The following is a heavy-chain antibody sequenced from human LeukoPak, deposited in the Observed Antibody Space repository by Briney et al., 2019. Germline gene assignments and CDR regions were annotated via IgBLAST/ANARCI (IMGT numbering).Heavy chain of an antibody. CDR3: ATDSLIAAAGTYQGFDY. V-gene: IGHV1-24*01. Sequence: ASVKVSRKVSGYTLTELSMHWVRQAPGKGLEWMGGFDPEDGETIYAQKFQGRVTMTEDTSTDTAYMELSSPRSEDTAVYYCATDSLIAAAGTYQGFDYWGQGTLVTVSS. D-gene: IGHD6-13*01. CDR2: FDPEDGET. J-gene: IGHJ4*02. CDR1: GYTLTELS.